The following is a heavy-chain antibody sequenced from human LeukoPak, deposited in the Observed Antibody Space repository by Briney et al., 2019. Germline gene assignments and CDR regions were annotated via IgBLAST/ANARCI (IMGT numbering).Heavy chain of an antibody. J-gene: IGHJ4*02. CDR1: GYTFTGYF. Sequence: ASVKVSCKASGYTFTGYFIHWVRQAPGQGLEWMGWINPNSGDTNYAQSFQGRVTMTRDTSISTAYMELSRLRSDDTAVYYCARDGSSGWYGDSDYWGQGTLVTVSS. CDR2: INPNSGDT. D-gene: IGHD6-19*01. CDR3: ARDGSSGWYGDSDY. V-gene: IGHV1-2*02.